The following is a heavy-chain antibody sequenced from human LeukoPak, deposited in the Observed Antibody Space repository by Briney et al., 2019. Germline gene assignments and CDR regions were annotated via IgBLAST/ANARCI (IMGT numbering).Heavy chain of an antibody. CDR1: GFTFNTYS. CDR3: ARLGYYGSGSYRGPFDY. J-gene: IGHJ4*02. Sequence: KPGGSLRLSCAASGFTFNTYSMNWVRQAPGKGLEWVSSISSSSSYIYYADSVKGRFTISRDNAKNSLYLQMNSLRAEDTAVYYCARLGYYGSGSYRGPFDYWGQGTLVTVSS. D-gene: IGHD3-10*01. CDR2: ISSSSSYI. V-gene: IGHV3-21*01.